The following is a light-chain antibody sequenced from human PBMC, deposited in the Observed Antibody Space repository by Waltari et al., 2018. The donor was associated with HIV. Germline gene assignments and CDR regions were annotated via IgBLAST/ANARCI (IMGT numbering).Light chain of an antibody. V-gene: IGLV3-21*02. CDR2: DDS. CDR1: RIGYQR. CDR3: QVWDSSSHHYV. J-gene: IGLJ1*01. Sequence: SYVLTQPPSVSVAPGQTARLTCGGDRIGYQRVNWYQQKPGQAPVLVVDDDSDRPSGIPERLSGSNSGNTATLTISRVEGGDEADYFCQVWDSSSHHYVFGTGTKVTVL.